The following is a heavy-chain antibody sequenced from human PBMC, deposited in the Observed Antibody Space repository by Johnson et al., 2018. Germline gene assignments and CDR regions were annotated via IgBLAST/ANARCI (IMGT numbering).Heavy chain of an antibody. CDR3: ARPMTLSGCGMDV. CDR2: IKQDGSEK. CDR1: GFTFSSYW. J-gene: IGHJ6*02. Sequence: EVQLVETGGGLVQPGGSLRLSCAASGFTFSSYWMSWVRQAPGKGLEWVANIKQDGSEKYYVDSVKGRFTISRDNAKNSLYLQMNSLRPADTAVDYWARPMTLSGCGMDVWGQGTTVTVSS. D-gene: IGHD3-22*01. V-gene: IGHV3-7*01.